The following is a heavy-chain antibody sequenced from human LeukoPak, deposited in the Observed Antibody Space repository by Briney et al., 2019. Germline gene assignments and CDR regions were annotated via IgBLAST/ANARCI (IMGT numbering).Heavy chain of an antibody. Sequence: SETLSLICTVSGGSISSYYWSWIRQPPGKGLEWVGYYYYSGSTKYNPSLKSRATISVDTSKNQFSLKRSSVNASGTAVYYCARERIAVALGAFDIWGQGTMVTVSS. CDR3: ARERIAVALGAFDI. CDR1: GGSISSYY. D-gene: IGHD6-19*01. CDR2: YYYSGST. J-gene: IGHJ3*02. V-gene: IGHV4-59*01.